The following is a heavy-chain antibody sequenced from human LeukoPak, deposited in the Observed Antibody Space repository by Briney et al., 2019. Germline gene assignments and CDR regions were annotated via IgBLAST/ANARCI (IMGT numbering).Heavy chain of an antibody. D-gene: IGHD1-26*01. Sequence: PGGSLRLSCAASGFTFSSYGMHWVRQAPGKGLEWVAVISYDGSNKYHADSVKGRFTISRDNSKNTLYLQMNSLRAEDTAVYYCAKDRTPYSGSYFDYWGQGTLVTVSS. J-gene: IGHJ4*02. CDR1: GFTFSSYG. CDR2: ISYDGSNK. V-gene: IGHV3-30*18. CDR3: AKDRTPYSGSYFDY.